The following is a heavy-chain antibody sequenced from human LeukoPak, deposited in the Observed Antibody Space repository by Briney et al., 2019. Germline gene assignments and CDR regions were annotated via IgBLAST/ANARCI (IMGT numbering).Heavy chain of an antibody. D-gene: IGHD4-17*01. J-gene: IGHJ3*02. CDR2: ISSSSSYI. CDR3: ASTYGDYFKAGAFDI. V-gene: IGHV3-21*01. Sequence: GGSLRLSCAASGFTFSSYSMNWVRQAPGKGLEWVSSISSSSSYIYYADSVKGRFTISRDNAKNSLYLQMNSLRAEDTAVYYCASTYGDYFKAGAFDIWGQGTMVTVSS. CDR1: GFTFSSYS.